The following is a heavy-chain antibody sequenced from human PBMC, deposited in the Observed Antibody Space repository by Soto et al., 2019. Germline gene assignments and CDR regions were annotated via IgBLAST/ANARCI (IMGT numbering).Heavy chain of an antibody. V-gene: IGHV3-30-3*01. CDR2: ISYDGSNK. J-gene: IGHJ6*02. D-gene: IGHD3-3*01. CDR1: GFTFSSYA. CDR3: ARVGYDFWSGDLRRYYYYGMDV. Sequence: VGSLRLSCAASGFTFSSYAMHWVRQAPGKGLEWVAVISYDGSNKYYADSVKGRFTISRDNSKNTLYLQMNSMRAEDTAVYYCARVGYDFWSGDLRRYYYYGMDVWGQGTTVTVSS.